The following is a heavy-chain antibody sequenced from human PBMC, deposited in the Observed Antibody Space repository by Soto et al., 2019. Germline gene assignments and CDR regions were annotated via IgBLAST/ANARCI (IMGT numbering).Heavy chain of an antibody. J-gene: IGHJ6*04. D-gene: IGHD3-3*01. V-gene: IGHV1-69*13. Sequence: ASVKVSCKASGGTFSSYAISWVRQAPGQGLEWMGGIIPIFGTANYAQKFQGRVTITADESTSTAYMELSSLRSEDTAVYYCARHTIGRFLEWLPYYYYYYGMDVWGKGTTVTVSS. CDR1: GGTFSSYA. CDR2: IIPIFGTA. CDR3: ARHTIGRFLEWLPYYYYYYGMDV.